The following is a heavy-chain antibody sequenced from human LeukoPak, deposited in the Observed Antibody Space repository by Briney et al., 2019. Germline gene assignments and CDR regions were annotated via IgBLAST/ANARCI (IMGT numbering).Heavy chain of an antibody. CDR3: AKDRYSFDY. D-gene: IGHD5-18*01. CDR1: GFTLSNYV. J-gene: IGHJ4*02. Sequence: GGSLRLSCAVSGFTLSNYVMSWVRQAPGKGLEWVSAISGSGGSTYYADSVKGRFTISRDNSKNTLYLQMNSLRAEDTAVYYSAKDRYSFDYWGQGTLVTVSS. CDR2: ISGSGGST. V-gene: IGHV3-23*01.